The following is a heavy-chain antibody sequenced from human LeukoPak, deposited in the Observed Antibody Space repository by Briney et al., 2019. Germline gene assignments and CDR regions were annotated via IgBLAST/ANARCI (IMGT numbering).Heavy chain of an antibody. CDR1: VLPSSTPG. J-gene: IGHJ4*02. Sequence: GGSRSPSCAASVLPSSTPGMTWARQPPGKGLEWVSSISGNGASAYYADSVKGRFTVSTDNSKSTLYLQMNSLRADDTAVYYCAKSPGYWTHDYWGQGILVTVSS. CDR2: ISGNGASA. CDR3: AKSPGYWTHDY. V-gene: IGHV3-23*01. D-gene: IGHD1-1*01.